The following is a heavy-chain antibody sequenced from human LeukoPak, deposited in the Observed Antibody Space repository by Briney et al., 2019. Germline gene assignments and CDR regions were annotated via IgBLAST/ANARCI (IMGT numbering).Heavy chain of an antibody. J-gene: IGHJ5*02. V-gene: IGHV3-11*01. CDR1: GFTFSDYY. CDR3: AREVPAAINWFDP. CDR2: ISSSGSTI. Sequence: PGWSLRLSCAASGFTFSDYYMSWIRQAPGKGLEWVSYISSSGSTIYYADSVKGRFTISRDNAKNSLYLQMNSLRAEDTAVYYCAREVPAAINWFDPWGQGTLVTVSS. D-gene: IGHD2-2*01.